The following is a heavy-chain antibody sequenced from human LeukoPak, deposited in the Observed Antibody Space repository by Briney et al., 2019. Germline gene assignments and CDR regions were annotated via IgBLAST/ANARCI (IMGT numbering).Heavy chain of an antibody. V-gene: IGHV3-30*03. CDR3: ARNSRVVVVAATRYYYGKDV. CDR1: GFTFSDYW. Sequence: GGSLRLSCAASGFTFSDYWMTWVRQAPGKGLEWVAVISYDVTNKYYADSVRGRFTISRDNSTNTVYLQMNSLRAEDTAVYYCARNSRVVVVAATRYYYGKDVWGQGTTVTVSS. D-gene: IGHD2-15*01. J-gene: IGHJ6*02. CDR2: ISYDVTNK.